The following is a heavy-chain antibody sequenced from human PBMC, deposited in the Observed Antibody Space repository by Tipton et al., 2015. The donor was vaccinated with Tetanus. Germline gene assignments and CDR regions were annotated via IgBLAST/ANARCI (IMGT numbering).Heavy chain of an antibody. CDR1: GYTLSAFD. D-gene: IGHD1-1*01. CDR3: ARAFWDGTTPGTFDY. Sequence: QSGPEVKKPGASVKVSCKASGYTLSAFDMHWVRQTPGQGLEWMGRINHVSGGTNYAQTFRGRVTMTRDTSTSTAYMELRSLTSDDTAVYFCARAFWDGTTPGTFDYWGQGSLVTVSS. J-gene: IGHJ4*02. V-gene: IGHV1-2*06. CDR2: INHVSGGT.